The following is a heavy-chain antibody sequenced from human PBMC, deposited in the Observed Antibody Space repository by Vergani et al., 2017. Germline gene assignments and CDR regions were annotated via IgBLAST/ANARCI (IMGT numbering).Heavy chain of an antibody. CDR2: ISGSGGST. CDR3: ARDFSTVTTPHYYYYGMDV. CDR1: GFTFSSYS. Sequence: EVQLVESGGGLVKPGGSLRLSCAASGFTFSSYSMNWVRQAPGKGLEWVSAISGSGGSTYYADSVKGRFTISRDNAKNSLYLQMNSLRAEDTAVYYCARDFSTVTTPHYYYYGMDVWGQGTTVTVSS. D-gene: IGHD4-17*01. V-gene: IGHV3-21*04. J-gene: IGHJ6*02.